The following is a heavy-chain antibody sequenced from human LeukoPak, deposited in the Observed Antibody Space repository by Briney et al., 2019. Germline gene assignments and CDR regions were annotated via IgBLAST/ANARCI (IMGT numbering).Heavy chain of an antibody. CDR2: IKQHGSDK. CDR3: ARELRGPPNAGFDY. D-gene: IGHD6-13*01. CDR1: GFTFSSYW. Sequence: GGSLRLSCAASGFTFSSYWMSWVRQAPGKGLEWVANIKQHGSDKYYVDSVKGRFTISRDNAKNSLYLQMNSLRAEDTAVYYCARELRGPPNAGFDYWGQGTLVTVSS. J-gene: IGHJ4*02. V-gene: IGHV3-7*01.